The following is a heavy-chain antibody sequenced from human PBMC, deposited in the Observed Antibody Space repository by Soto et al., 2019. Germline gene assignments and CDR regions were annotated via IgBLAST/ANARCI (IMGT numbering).Heavy chain of an antibody. J-gene: IGHJ6*02. CDR2: ISSSSSTI. CDR1: GLTFSSYS. CDR3: ARDIFLMVYAIPSYGMDV. V-gene: IGHV3-48*02. Sequence: HPGGSLRLSCAASGLTFSSYSMNWVRQAPGKGLEWVSYISSSSSTIYYADSVKGRFTISRDNAKNSLYLQMNSLRDEDTAVYYCARDIFLMVYAIPSYGMDVWGQGSTVIVSS. D-gene: IGHD2-8*01.